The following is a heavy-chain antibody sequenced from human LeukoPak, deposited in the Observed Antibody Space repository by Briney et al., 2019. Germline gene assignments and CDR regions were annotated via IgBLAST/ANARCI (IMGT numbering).Heavy chain of an antibody. CDR2: IYTSGST. CDR1: GGSISSGSYY. Sequence: SQTLSLTCTVSGGSISSGSYYWSWIRQPAGKGLEWIGRIYTSGSTNYNPSLKSRVTISVDTSKNQFSLKLSSVTAADTAVYYCARWIAAAGTGYDAFDIWGQGTMVTVSS. CDR3: ARWIAAAGTGYDAFDI. J-gene: IGHJ3*02. V-gene: IGHV4-61*02. D-gene: IGHD6-13*01.